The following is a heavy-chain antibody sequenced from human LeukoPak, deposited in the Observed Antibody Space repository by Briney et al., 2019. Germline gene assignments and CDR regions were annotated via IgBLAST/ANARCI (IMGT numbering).Heavy chain of an antibody. Sequence: GGPLRLSCAASGFTLTNYWMSWVRQAPGKGLEWVANVKQDGSGEYYVDSVKGRFTISRDSAKNSLYLQMNSLRAEDTAVYYCARGDFDCWGQGTLVTVSS. CDR2: VKQDGSGE. V-gene: IGHV3-7*03. CDR3: ARGDFDC. J-gene: IGHJ4*02. CDR1: GFTLTNYW.